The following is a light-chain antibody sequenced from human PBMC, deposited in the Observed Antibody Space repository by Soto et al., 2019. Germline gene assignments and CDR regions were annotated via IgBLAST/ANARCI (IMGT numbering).Light chain of an antibody. J-gene: IGKJ1*01. CDR2: RAS. CDR3: QHSGASPWT. CDR1: QSLSGNY. Sequence: NVLTQSPGTLSLSPGERATLSCRASQSLSGNYLAWYQQKPGQAPRVLIYRASIRATGISARFSGSGSGTDFTLTISRLEPEDFAVYYCQHSGASPWTFGQGTKVEIK. V-gene: IGKV3-20*01.